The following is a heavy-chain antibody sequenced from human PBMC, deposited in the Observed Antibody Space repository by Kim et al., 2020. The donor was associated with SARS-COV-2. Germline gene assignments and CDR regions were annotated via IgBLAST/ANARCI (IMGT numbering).Heavy chain of an antibody. V-gene: IGHV4-39*01. CDR2: TYYSGNI. CDR1: GGSINSSTYY. Sequence: SETLSLTCTVSGGSINSSTYYWGWIRQPPGKGLEWVGSTYYSGNIYDNPSLRSRLTMSVDTSRNQISLRLRSVTAADTAVYYCAAAGEQFKGIWSGSRYNYFDFWGQGTLVTVAS. D-gene: IGHD3-3*01. CDR3: AAAGEQFKGIWSGSRYNYFDF. J-gene: IGHJ4*02.